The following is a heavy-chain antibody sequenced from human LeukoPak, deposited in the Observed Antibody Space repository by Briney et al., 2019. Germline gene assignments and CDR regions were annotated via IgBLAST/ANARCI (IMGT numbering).Heavy chain of an antibody. Sequence: GASVKVSCKASGGTFSSYAINWVRQATGQGLEWMGWMNPNSGNTGYAQKFQGRVTITRNTSISTAYMELSSLRSEDTAVYYCAREAGVPAAYYYMDVWGKGTTVTVSS. CDR3: AREAGVPAAYYYMDV. CDR2: MNPNSGNT. D-gene: IGHD2-2*01. CDR1: GGTFSSYA. J-gene: IGHJ6*03. V-gene: IGHV1-8*03.